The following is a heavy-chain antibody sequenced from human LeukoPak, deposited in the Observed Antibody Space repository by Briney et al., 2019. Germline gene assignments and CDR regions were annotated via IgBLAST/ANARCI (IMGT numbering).Heavy chain of an antibody. V-gene: IGHV4-59*02. Sequence: SETLSLTCVVSGASVSSSHWNWIRQLPGKGLEWIGCLCYTGKTDYNPSLSGRVTMSLGTSNNQVSLTLRSVTAADTAVYYCSEGYFEPFAHWGQGILVAVSS. J-gene: IGHJ4*02. CDR3: SEGYFEPFAH. CDR2: LCYTGKT. CDR1: GASVSSSH. D-gene: IGHD3-9*01.